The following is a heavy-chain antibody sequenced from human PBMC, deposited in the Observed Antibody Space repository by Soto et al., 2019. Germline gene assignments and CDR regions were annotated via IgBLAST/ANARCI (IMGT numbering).Heavy chain of an antibody. J-gene: IGHJ6*02. V-gene: IGHV3-30*18. CDR3: AKIVLGGSGSEDMDV. CDR2: ISYDGSNK. CDR1: GFTFSSYG. Sequence: QVQLVESGGGVVQPGRSLRLSCAASGFTFSSYGMHWVRQAPGKGLEWVAVISYDGSNKYYADSVKGRFTISRDNSKNTLYLQMNSLRAEDTAVYYCAKIVLGGSGSEDMDVWGQGTTLTVSS. D-gene: IGHD3-10*01.